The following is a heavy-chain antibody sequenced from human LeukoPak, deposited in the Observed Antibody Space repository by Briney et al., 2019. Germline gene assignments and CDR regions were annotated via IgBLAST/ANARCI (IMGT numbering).Heavy chain of an antibody. J-gene: IGHJ3*02. V-gene: IGHV1-69*13. Sequence: GASVKVSCKASGGTFSSYAISWVRQAPGQGLEWMGGIIPIFGTANYAQKFQGRVTITADESTSTAYMELSSLRSEDTAVYYCARSDYDSSGYYPDAFDIWGQGTMVTVSS. CDR3: ARSDYDSSGYYPDAFDI. CDR2: IIPIFGTA. CDR1: GGTFSSYA. D-gene: IGHD3-22*01.